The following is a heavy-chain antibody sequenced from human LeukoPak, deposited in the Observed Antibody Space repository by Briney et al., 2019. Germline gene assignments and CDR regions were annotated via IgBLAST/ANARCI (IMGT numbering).Heavy chain of an antibody. CDR3: ARSGLSRFGF. Sequence: GGSLRLSCAASGFTFDDYGMSWVRQAPGKGLQWVSAFSGSGGSTYYADSVKGRFTISRDNSRNTLYLQMNSLRAEDTAVYYCARSGLSRFGFWGQGTLVTVSS. V-gene: IGHV3-23*01. D-gene: IGHD2/OR15-2a*01. CDR2: FSGSGGST. J-gene: IGHJ4*02. CDR1: GFTFDDYG.